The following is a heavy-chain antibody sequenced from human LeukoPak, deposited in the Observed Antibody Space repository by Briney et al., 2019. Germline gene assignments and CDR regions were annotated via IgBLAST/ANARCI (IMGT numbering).Heavy chain of an antibody. CDR1: GYSFTSYW. J-gene: IGHJ4*02. CDR2: IYPGDSDT. V-gene: IGHV5-51*01. Sequence: GESLKISCKGSGYSFTSYWIGWVRQMPGKGLEWMGIIYPGDSDTRYSPSFQGQVTISADKSISTAYLQWSSLKASDTAMYYCARRNPHPYSGYENGIDYWGQGTLVTVSS. D-gene: IGHD5-12*01. CDR3: ARRNPHPYSGYENGIDY.